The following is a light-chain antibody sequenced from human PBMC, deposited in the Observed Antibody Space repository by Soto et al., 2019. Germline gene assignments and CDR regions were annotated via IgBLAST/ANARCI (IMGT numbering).Light chain of an antibody. CDR3: YSFTGISTSLFV. V-gene: IGLV2-23*02. J-gene: IGLJ1*01. Sequence: QPELKQPASGSGAPGQAITISCTGNKKENRTSSLVSWYQQYPGKAPKLMIYEVTKRPSGISYRFSGYKSGNTASLTISGLQPEFEADYYCYSFTGISTSLFVFGTGTKVTVL. CDR1: KKENRTSSL. CDR2: EVT.